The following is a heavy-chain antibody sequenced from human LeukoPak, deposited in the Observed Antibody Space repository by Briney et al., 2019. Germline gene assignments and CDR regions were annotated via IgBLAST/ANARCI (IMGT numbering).Heavy chain of an antibody. V-gene: IGHV3-13*01. CDR3: ARGGDYGDYAGWFDP. J-gene: IGHJ5*02. Sequence: GGSLRLSCAASGFTFSSYDMHWVRQATGKGLEWVSAIGTAGDTYYPGSVKGRFIISRENAKSSLYLQMNSLRAGDTAVYYCARGGDYGDYAGWFDPWGQGTLVTVSS. CDR2: IGTAGDT. CDR1: GFTFSSYD. D-gene: IGHD4-17*01.